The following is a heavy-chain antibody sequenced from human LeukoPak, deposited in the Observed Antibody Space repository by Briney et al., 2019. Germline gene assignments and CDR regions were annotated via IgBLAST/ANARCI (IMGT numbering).Heavy chain of an antibody. CDR3: ARGSPVAVAPIDY. Sequence: GASVKVSCKTSGYSFTTYGINWVRQAPGQGLEWMGWISTYNGNTNYAQTLQGRVTMTTDTSTTTAYMELRNLRSDDTAVYYCARGSPVAVAPIDYWGQGTLVTVSS. V-gene: IGHV1-18*01. D-gene: IGHD6-19*01. J-gene: IGHJ4*02. CDR2: ISTYNGNT. CDR1: GYSFTTYG.